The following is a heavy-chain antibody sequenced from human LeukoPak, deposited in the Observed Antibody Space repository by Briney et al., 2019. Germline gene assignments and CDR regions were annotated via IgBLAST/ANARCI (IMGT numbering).Heavy chain of an antibody. J-gene: IGHJ4*02. CDR2: INPSGGST. CDR1: GYTFTSYY. CDR3: ARDPQYSSSWEYYFDY. Sequence: EASVKVSCKASGYTFTSYYMHWVRQAPGQGLEWMGIINPSGGSTSYAQKLQGRGTMTRDTSTSTVYMELSSLRSEDTAVYYCARDPQYSSSWEYYFDYWGQGTLVTVSS. D-gene: IGHD6-6*01. V-gene: IGHV1-46*01.